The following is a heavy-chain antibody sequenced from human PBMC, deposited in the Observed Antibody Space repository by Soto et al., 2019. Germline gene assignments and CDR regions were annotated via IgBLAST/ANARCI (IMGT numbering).Heavy chain of an antibody. D-gene: IGHD3-3*01. Sequence: QEQVAQSGAEVRKPGASGKVSSRTSPSPSTNPLLHWVRQAPGQGLGGMGLIDPSGRRTTYAQKFQGRVTMTRDTSTSTVYMELSSLRSEDTAVYYCARHFGLVKDYYYYYGMDVWGQGTTVTVSS. V-gene: IGHV1-46*01. CDR3: ARHFGLVKDYYYYYGMDV. J-gene: IGHJ6*02. CDR1: PSPSTNPL. CDR2: IDPSGRRT.